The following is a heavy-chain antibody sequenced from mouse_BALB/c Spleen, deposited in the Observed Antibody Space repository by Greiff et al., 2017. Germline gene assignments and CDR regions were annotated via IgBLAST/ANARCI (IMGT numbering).Heavy chain of an antibody. D-gene: IGHD2-4*01. J-gene: IGHJ4*01. V-gene: IGHV5-4*02. CDR3: AREKREGLRGSMDY. Sequence: EVMLVESGGGLVKPGGSLKLSCAASGFTFSDYYMYWVRQTPEKRLEWVATISDGGSYTYYPDSVKGRFTISRDNAKNNLYLQMSSLKSEDTAMYYCAREKREGLRGSMDYWGQGTSVTVSS. CDR2: ISDGGSYT. CDR1: GFTFSDYY.